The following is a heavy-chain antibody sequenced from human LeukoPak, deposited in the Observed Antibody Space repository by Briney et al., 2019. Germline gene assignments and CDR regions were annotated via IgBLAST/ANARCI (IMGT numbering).Heavy chain of an antibody. CDR1: GFTFSNYA. CDR2: ISNTGSDT. Sequence: QSGGSLRLSCAASGFTFSNYAMSWVRQAPGKGLEWVSTISNTGSDTYYADSVKGRFTISRDNSENTLYLQMNNLRAEDTAIHYCAKVPYSDYGSGRAPFMDVWGQGTTVAVSS. V-gene: IGHV3-23*01. CDR3: AKVPYSDYGSGRAPFMDV. D-gene: IGHD3-10*01. J-gene: IGHJ6*02.